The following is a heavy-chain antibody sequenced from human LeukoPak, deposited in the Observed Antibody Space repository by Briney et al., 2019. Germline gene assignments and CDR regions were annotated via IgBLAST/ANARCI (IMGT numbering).Heavy chain of an antibody. J-gene: IGHJ4*02. CDR2: IKSKTDGGTT. CDR3: TTTSDYGDHKR. D-gene: IGHD4-17*01. CDR1: GFTFSNAW. V-gene: IGHV3-15*01. Sequence: PGGSLRLSCAASGFTFSNAWMSWVRQAPVKGLEWVGRIKSKTDGGTTDYAAPVKGRFTISRDDSKNTLYLQMNSLKTEDTAVYYCTTTSDYGDHKRWGQGTLVTVSS.